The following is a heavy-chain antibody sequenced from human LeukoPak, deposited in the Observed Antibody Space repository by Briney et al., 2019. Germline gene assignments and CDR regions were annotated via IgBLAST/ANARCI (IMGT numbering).Heavy chain of an antibody. CDR2: IIPILGIA. Sequence: ASVKVSCKASGGTFSSYAISWVRQAPGQGLEWMGRIIPILGIANYAQKFQGRVTITADKSTSTAYMELSSLRSEDTAVYYCVTEGYCTSDNCYVHWGQGTLVTVSP. CDR3: VTEGYCTSDNCYVH. CDR1: GGTFSSYA. D-gene: IGHD2-8*02. J-gene: IGHJ5*02. V-gene: IGHV1-69*04.